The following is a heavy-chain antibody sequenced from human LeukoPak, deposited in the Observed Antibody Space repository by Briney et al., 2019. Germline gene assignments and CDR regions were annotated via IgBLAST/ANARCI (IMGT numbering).Heavy chain of an antibody. J-gene: IGHJ3*01. CDR2: IYTSGST. CDR1: GGSISSGSYY. CDR3: ARISSSNWYNERGAFDV. Sequence: SETLSLTCTVSGGSISSGSYYWSWIRQPAGKGLEWIGRIYTSGSTNYSPSLKSRVTISVDTSKNQFSLKLRSVTAADTAVYYCARISSSNWYNERGAFDVWGQGTMVTVSS. V-gene: IGHV4-61*02. D-gene: IGHD6-13*01.